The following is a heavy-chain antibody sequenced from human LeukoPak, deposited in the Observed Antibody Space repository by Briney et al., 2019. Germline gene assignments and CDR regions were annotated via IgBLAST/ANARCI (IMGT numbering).Heavy chain of an antibody. CDR1: GGSISSSSYY. D-gene: IGHD3-9*01. V-gene: IGHV4-39*07. Sequence: SETLSLTCTVSGGSISSSSYYWGWIRQPPGKGLEWIGSIYYSGSTYYNPSLKSRVTISVDTSKNQFSLKLSSVTAADTAVYYCATTVLRYFDWLSYWGQGTLVTVSS. CDR2: IYYSGST. CDR3: ATTVLRYFDWLSY. J-gene: IGHJ4*02.